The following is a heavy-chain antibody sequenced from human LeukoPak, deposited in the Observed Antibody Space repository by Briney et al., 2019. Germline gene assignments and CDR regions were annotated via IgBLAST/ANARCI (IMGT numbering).Heavy chain of an antibody. J-gene: IGHJ4*02. CDR2: IYYSGNT. V-gene: IGHV4-59*11. Sequence: SETLSLTCTVSGGSISSHYWSWIRQPPGRGLDYIGYIYYSGNTNYNPSLKSRVTISVDTCNNQFYLKLTSVTAADTAVYYCARGPITSSGYYNTLDFWGQGILVTVSS. CDR3: ARGPITSSGYYNTLDF. CDR1: GGSISSHY. D-gene: IGHD3-22*01.